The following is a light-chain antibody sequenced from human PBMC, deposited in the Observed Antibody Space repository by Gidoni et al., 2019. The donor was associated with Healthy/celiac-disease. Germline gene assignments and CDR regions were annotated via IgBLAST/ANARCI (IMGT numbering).Light chain of an antibody. CDR2: QDS. CDR3: QAWDSSTAHVV. V-gene: IGLV3-1*01. J-gene: IGLJ2*01. CDR1: KLGDKY. Sequence: SYELTQPPSVSVSPGQTASINCSGDKLGDKYACWYQQKPGQSPVLVIYQDSKRPSGIPERFSGSNSGNTATLTISGTQAMDEADYYCQAWDSSTAHVVFGGGTKLTVL.